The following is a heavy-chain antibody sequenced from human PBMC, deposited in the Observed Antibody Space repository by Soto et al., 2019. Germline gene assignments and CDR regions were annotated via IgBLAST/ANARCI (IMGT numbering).Heavy chain of an antibody. Sequence: QVQLVESGGGVVQPGRSLRLSCAASGFTFSSYAMHWVRQAPGKGLEWVAVIAYDGSNKYYVDSVKGRFTISRDNAKNTLYLQMNSLRAEDTAVEYCARNMHFDYWGEGTLVTVSS. V-gene: IGHV3-30-3*01. CDR3: ARNMHFDY. D-gene: IGHD2-2*01. CDR2: IAYDGSNK. J-gene: IGHJ4*02. CDR1: GFTFSSYA.